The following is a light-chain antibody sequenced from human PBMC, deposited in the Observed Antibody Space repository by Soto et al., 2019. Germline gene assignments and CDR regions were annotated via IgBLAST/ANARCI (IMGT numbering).Light chain of an antibody. Sequence: SYELTQPPSVSVAPGQTATVTCGGNNVGSKSVHWYQQKPGQAPVLVVYDDSDRPSGIPERFSGSNSGNTATLTISRVEAVDEADYYCQVWDTTSDQGVFGTGTKVTVL. J-gene: IGLJ1*01. CDR2: DDS. CDR3: QVWDTTSDQGV. V-gene: IGLV3-21*02. CDR1: NVGSKS.